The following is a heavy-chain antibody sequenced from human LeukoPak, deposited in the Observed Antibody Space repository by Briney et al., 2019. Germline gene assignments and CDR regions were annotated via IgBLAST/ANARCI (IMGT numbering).Heavy chain of an antibody. CDR3: AKGGSWYWPFDY. CDR2: IKEDGSGK. J-gene: IGHJ4*02. V-gene: IGHV3-7*03. CDR1: GFTFSRYW. D-gene: IGHD6-13*01. Sequence: GGSLRLSCATSGFTFSRYWMSWVRQAPGKGLEWVANIKEDGSGKFYGDSVKGRFTISRDNAKNSLYLQMNSLRAEDTALYYCAKGGSWYWPFDYWGQGTLVTVSS.